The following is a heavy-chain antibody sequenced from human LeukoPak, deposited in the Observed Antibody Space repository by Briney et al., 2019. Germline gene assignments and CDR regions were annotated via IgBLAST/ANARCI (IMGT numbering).Heavy chain of an antibody. CDR1: GFTFSSYR. CDR3: ARKRGYSGYNPHWFDP. D-gene: IGHD5-12*01. V-gene: IGHV3-48*04. J-gene: IGHJ5*02. CDR2: ISSDSTTI. Sequence: GGSLRLSCAASGFTFSSYRMNWVRQAPGKGLQWVSYISSDSTTIYYADSVKGRFTISRDNAKNSLYLQMNSLRAEDTAVYYCARKRGYSGYNPHWFDPRGQGTLVTVSS.